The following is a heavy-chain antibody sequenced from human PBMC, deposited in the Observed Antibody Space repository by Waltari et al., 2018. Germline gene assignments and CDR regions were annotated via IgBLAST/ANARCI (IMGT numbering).Heavy chain of an antibody. CDR1: GGAISSSIYY. CDR2: IYYSDYT. D-gene: IGHD6-6*01. Sequence: QLQLQESGPGLVRPSETLFLTCTVSGGAISSSIYYWGWIRQPPGKGLEWIGNIYYSDYTYFNQSLKSRVTISSDTSRNQFSLKLTSVTAADTAVYYCARDPAPSDYFDSWGQGTLVTVSS. J-gene: IGHJ4*02. CDR3: ARDPAPSDYFDS. V-gene: IGHV4-39*07.